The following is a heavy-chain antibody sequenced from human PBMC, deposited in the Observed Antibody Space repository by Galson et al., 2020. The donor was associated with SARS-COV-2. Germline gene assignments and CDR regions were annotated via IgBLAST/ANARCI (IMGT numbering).Heavy chain of an antibody. Sequence: GGSLRLSCAASGFTFSDYYMSWIRQAPGKGLEWVSYISSSGSTIYYADSVKGRFTISRDNAKNSLYLQMNSLRAEDTAVYYCARETYSSSWYTWYFDLWGRGTLVTVSS. J-gene: IGHJ2*01. CDR1: GFTFSDYY. CDR2: ISSSGSTI. CDR3: ARETYSSSWYTWYFDL. V-gene: IGHV3-11*01. D-gene: IGHD6-13*01.